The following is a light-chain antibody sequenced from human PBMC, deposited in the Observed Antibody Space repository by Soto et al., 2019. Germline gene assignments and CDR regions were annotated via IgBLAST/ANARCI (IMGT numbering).Light chain of an antibody. V-gene: IGKV1-16*02. CDR1: QGISIY. CDR2: AAS. Sequence: DIQMTQSPSSLSASVGDRVTITCRASQGISIYLAWCQQKPGKAPKSLIYAASTLQSGVPSKFSGGGSGTDFTRTISSLQPEDSATYYCQQYNTYPRTFGQGTNVEIK. CDR3: QQYNTYPRT. J-gene: IGKJ1*01.